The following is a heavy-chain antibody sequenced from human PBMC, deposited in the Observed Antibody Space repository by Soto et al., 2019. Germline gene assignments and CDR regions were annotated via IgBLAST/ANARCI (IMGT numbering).Heavy chain of an antibody. D-gene: IGHD3-16*01. CDR3: ARDVSALDYHNPNYAGLLAL. CDR1: GFTFSNYW. Sequence: GSLRLSCAASGFTFSNYWMSWVRQAPGKGLEWVASIKQDGSEKQYADSVKGRFTISRDDATNSLYLQMDSLRADDTAFYYCARDVSALDYHNPNYAGLLALWGQGTLVTVSS. J-gene: IGHJ4*02. CDR2: IKQDGSEK. V-gene: IGHV3-7*01.